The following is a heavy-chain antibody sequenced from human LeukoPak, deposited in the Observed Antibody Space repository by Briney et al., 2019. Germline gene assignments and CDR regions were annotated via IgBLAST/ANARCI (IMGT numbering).Heavy chain of an antibody. D-gene: IGHD6-19*01. Sequence: PGGSLRLSCTAFGFTFSSYSMNWVRQAPGKGLEWVSSISRSSSYIYYADSLKGRLTIPRANAEDSLTRQMATWRPEAPAGYYLARENDIGWYFGYWGQGTLVTVSS. CDR1: GFTFSSYS. V-gene: IGHV3-21*01. CDR3: ARENDIGWYFGY. CDR2: ISRSSSYI. J-gene: IGHJ4*02.